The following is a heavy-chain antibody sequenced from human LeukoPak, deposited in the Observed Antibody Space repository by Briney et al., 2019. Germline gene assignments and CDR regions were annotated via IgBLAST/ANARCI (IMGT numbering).Heavy chain of an antibody. J-gene: IGHJ3*02. D-gene: IGHD6-19*01. CDR2: IYRSGII. V-gene: IGHV4-59*08. Sequence: PSETLSLTSTVSGGSISNYYWGWIPQPPGKGLEFIAYIYRSGIINSNPSLHSLVTISVETFENPFSLNLSPMTAADTAVYYCARRQTFADSTAWYDTFDIWGHGTMVTVSS. CDR3: ARRQTFADSTAWYDTFDI. CDR1: GGSISNYY.